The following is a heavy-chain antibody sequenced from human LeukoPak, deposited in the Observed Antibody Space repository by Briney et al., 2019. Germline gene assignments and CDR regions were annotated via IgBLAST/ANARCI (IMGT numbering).Heavy chain of an antibody. Sequence: PGGSLRLSCAASGFTFSSYSMNWVRQAPGKGLEWVSYISSSSSTIYYADSVKGRFTISRDNAKNSLYLQMNSLRAEDTAVYYCARDGEDGVCDYWGQGTLVTVSS. CDR1: GFTFSSYS. J-gene: IGHJ4*02. V-gene: IGHV3-48*01. D-gene: IGHD3-10*01. CDR2: ISSSSSTI. CDR3: ARDGEDGVCDY.